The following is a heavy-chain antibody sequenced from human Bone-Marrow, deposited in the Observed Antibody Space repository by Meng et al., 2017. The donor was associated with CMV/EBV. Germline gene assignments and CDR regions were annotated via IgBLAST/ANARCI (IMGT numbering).Heavy chain of an antibody. J-gene: IGHJ5*02. D-gene: IGHD4-17*01. CDR2: IYYSGST. Sequence: SFRRTSSYWGRIRQPPGKGLGSIGSIYYSGSTDYNPSLESRVTISVDTSKNQFSLKLSSVTAADTAVYYRARSADYGDYHYNWFDPWGQGTLVTVSS. CDR3: ARSADYGDYHYNWFDP. V-gene: IGHV4-39*01. CDR1: SFRRTSSY.